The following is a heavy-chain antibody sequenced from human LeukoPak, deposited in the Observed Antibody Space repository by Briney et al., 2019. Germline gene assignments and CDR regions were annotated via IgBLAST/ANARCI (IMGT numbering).Heavy chain of an antibody. V-gene: IGHV1-8*01. CDR2: MNHNSGNT. D-gene: IGHD2-2*01. CDR3: ARAQRYCGSTSCYAPVAF. Sequence: ASVKVSCKASGYTFTSYDINWVRQATGQGLEWMGWMNHNSGNTDYAQKFQGRVTMTRNTSITTTYMELSSLRSEDTAVYYCARAQRYCGSTSCYAPVAFWGQGTLVTVSS. J-gene: IGHJ4*02. CDR1: GYTFTSYD.